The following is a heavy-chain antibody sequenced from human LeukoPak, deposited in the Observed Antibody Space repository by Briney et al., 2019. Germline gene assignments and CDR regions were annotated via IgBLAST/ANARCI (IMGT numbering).Heavy chain of an antibody. Sequence: SETLSLTCAVYGGSFSGYYWSWIRQPPGKGLEWIGEINHSGSTNYNPSLKSRVTISVDTSKKQFSLTLTAVTAADTAVYYRARRSVVTMLQYGMDVWGKGITVTVSS. CDR3: ARRSVVTMLQYGMDV. CDR1: GGSFSGYY. D-gene: IGHD4-23*01. J-gene: IGHJ6*04. V-gene: IGHV4-34*01. CDR2: INHSGST.